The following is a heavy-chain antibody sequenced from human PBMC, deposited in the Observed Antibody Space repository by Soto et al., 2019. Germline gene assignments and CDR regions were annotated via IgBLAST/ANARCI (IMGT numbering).Heavy chain of an antibody. J-gene: IGHJ4*02. CDR1: GFTVSSNY. D-gene: IGHD3-22*01. CDR3: AMYYYDSSGYYPNDY. Sequence: GGSLRLSCAASGFTVSSNYMSWVRQAPGKGLEWVSVIYSGGSTYYADSVKGRFTISRDNSKNTLYLQMNSLRAEDTAVYYCAMYYYDSSGYYPNDYWGQGTLVTVSS. V-gene: IGHV3-53*01. CDR2: IYSGGST.